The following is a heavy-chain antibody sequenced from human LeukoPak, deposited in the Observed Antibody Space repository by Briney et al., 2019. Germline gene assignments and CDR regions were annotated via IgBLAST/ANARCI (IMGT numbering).Heavy chain of an antibody. CDR2: INPNSGGT. CDR3: ARSGYYDILTGYYIPYYYYYYYMDV. J-gene: IGHJ6*03. CDR1: GYTFTGYY. V-gene: IGHV1-2*02. Sequence: ASVKVSCKASGYTFTGYYMHWVRQAPGQGLEWMGWINPNSGGTNYAQKFQGRVTMTRDTSISTAYMELSRLRSDDTAVYYCARSGYYDILTGYYIPYYYYYYYMDVWGKGTTVTISS. D-gene: IGHD3-9*01.